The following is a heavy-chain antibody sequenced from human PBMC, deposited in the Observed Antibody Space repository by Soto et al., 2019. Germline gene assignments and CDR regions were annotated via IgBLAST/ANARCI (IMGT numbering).Heavy chain of an antibody. CDR2: IYHSGST. D-gene: IGHD4-17*01. Sequence: PSETLSLTCAVSGGSISSGGYSWSWIRQPPGKGLEWIGYIYHSGSTYYNPSLKSRVTISVDRSKSQFSLKLSSVTAADTAVYYCARSAVTTSDYWGQGTLVTVSS. V-gene: IGHV4-30-2*01. J-gene: IGHJ4*02. CDR3: ARSAVTTSDY. CDR1: GGSISSGGYS.